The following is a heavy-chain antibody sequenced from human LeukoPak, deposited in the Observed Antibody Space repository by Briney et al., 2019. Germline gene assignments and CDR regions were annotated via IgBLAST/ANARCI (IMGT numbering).Heavy chain of an antibody. Sequence: SETLSLTCTVSGGSVSSGSYYWSWIRQPPGKGLEWIGYIYDSGSTNYSPSLKSRVTISVDTSKNQFSLKLSSVTAADTAVYYCARQGGSVLHYSDYWGQGTLVTVSS. V-gene: IGHV4-61*01. D-gene: IGHD5-12*01. CDR2: IYDSGST. CDR1: GGSVSSGSYY. J-gene: IGHJ4*02. CDR3: ARQGGSVLHYSDY.